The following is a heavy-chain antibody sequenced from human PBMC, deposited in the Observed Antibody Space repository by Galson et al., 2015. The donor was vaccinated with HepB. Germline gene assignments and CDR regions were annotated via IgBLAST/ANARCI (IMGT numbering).Heavy chain of an antibody. CDR3: ARVRGGYYHDY. J-gene: IGHJ4*02. CDR2: ISTGSTYI. V-gene: IGHV3-21*01. D-gene: IGHD3-22*01. Sequence: SCAASGFTFSTYSMNWVRQAPGKGLEWVSSISTGSTYIYYADSVRGRFTISRDNPKNSLYLQMNSLRAEDTAVYYCARVRGGYYHDYWGQGTLVTVSS. CDR1: GFTFSTYS.